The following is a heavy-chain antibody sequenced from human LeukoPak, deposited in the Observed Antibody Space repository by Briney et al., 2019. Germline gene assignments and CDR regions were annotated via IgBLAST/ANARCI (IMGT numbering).Heavy chain of an antibody. Sequence: PGGSLRLSCATSGFIFSNYAMTWVRQAPGKGLEWVSSITIRGGITYYADSVKGRFSISRDNSKNTLYLQMNSLRTEDTAVYYCAKDPFRARISAPDYWGQGTLVTVSS. J-gene: IGHJ4*02. CDR3: AKDPFRARISAPDY. V-gene: IGHV3-23*01. CDR2: ITIRGGIT. CDR1: GFIFSNYA. D-gene: IGHD6-6*01.